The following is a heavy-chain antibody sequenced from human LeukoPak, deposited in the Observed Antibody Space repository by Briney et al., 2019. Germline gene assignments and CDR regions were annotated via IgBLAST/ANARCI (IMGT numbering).Heavy chain of an antibody. V-gene: IGHV4-38-2*02. Sequence: KPSETLSLTCAVSGYSISSGYYWGWIRQPPGKGLEWIGSIYHSGSTYYNPSLKSRVTISVDTSKNQFSLKLSSVTAADTAVYYCARDPHSSGYPYCFDYWGQGTLVTVSS. D-gene: IGHD3-22*01. CDR2: IYHSGST. J-gene: IGHJ4*02. CDR1: GYSISSGYY. CDR3: ARDPHSSGYPYCFDY.